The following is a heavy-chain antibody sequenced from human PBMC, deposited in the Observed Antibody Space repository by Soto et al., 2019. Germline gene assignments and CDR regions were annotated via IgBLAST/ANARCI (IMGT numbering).Heavy chain of an antibody. Sequence: PSETLSLTCAVSGGSISSSNWWNWVRQPPGKGLDWIGEIHHSGSTNYNPSLKSRVTISVDKSKNQFSLKLNSVTAADTAVYYCARVRQGCSSTSCYFDPWGQGTLVTVSS. CDR1: GGSISSSNW. CDR2: IHHSGST. CDR3: ARVRQGCSSTSCYFDP. V-gene: IGHV4-4*02. J-gene: IGHJ5*02. D-gene: IGHD2-2*01.